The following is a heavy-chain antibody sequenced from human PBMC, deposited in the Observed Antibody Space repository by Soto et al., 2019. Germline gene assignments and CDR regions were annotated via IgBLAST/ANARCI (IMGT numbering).Heavy chain of an antibody. V-gene: IGHV6-1*01. CDR2: TYYRSKWYN. D-gene: IGHD6-13*01. CDR1: GDSVSSNSAA. Sequence: PSQTLSLTCAISGDSVSSNSAAWNWIRQSPSRGLEWLGRTYYRSKWYNDYAVSVKSRITINPDTSKNQFSLQLNSVTPEDTAVYYCARDSGYSSSWYEIYYYYGMDVWGQGTTVTVSS. J-gene: IGHJ6*02. CDR3: ARDSGYSSSWYEIYYYYGMDV.